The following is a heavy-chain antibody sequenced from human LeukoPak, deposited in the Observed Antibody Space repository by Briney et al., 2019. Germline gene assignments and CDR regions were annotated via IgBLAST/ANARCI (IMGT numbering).Heavy chain of an antibody. CDR3: ARCYGSGLGYYYYYMDV. Sequence: PSETLSLTCTVSGGSISSYYWSWIRQPPGKGLEWIGNIYYSGSTNYNPSLKSRVTISVDTSKNQFSLKLSSVTAADTAVYYCARCYGSGLGYYYYYMDVWGKGTTVTISS. CDR2: IYYSGST. V-gene: IGHV4-59*08. D-gene: IGHD3-10*01. CDR1: GGSISSYY. J-gene: IGHJ6*03.